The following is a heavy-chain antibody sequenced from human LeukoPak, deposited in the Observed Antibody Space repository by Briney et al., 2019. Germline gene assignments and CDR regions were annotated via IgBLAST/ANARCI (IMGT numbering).Heavy chain of an antibody. Sequence: GASVKVSCKASGGTFSIYAISWVRQAPGQGLEWMGRIIPIFGTTNYAQKFQGRVTITADESTSTAYMELSSLRSEDTAVYYCARVSGEQWLAEGNWFDPWGQGTLVTVSS. J-gene: IGHJ5*02. D-gene: IGHD6-19*01. V-gene: IGHV1-69*13. CDR2: IIPIFGTT. CDR3: ARVSGEQWLAEGNWFDP. CDR1: GGTFSIYA.